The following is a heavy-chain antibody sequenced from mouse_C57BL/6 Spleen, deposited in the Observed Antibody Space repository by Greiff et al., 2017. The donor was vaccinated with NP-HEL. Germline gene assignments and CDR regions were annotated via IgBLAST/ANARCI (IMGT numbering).Heavy chain of an antibody. D-gene: IGHD1-1*01. CDR2: INPNYGTT. J-gene: IGHJ1*03. Sequence: EVKLVESGPELVKPGASVKISCKASGYSFTDYNMNWVKQSNGKSLEWIGVINPNYGTTSYNQKFKGKATLTVDQSSSTAYMQLNSLTSEDSAVYYCARCYYGSSPYWYFDVWGTGTTVTVSS. V-gene: IGHV1-39*01. CDR3: ARCYYGSSPYWYFDV. CDR1: GYSFTDYN.